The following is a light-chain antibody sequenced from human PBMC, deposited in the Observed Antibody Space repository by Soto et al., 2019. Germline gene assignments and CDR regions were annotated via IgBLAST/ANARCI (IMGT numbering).Light chain of an antibody. CDR1: RSNIGRKI. J-gene: IGLJ3*02. CDR2: SNI. V-gene: IGLV1-44*01. Sequence: QPVLSQPPSASGTPGQTVTISCSGSRSNIGRKIVNWYQQVPGTAPKLLIYSNIQRPSEVPDRFSASKSGTSASLAISGLQSDDEATYYCASWDDSLKSPVFGGGTKLTVL. CDR3: ASWDDSLKSPV.